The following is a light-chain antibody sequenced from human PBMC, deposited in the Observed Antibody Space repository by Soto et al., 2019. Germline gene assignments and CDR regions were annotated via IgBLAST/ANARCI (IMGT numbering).Light chain of an antibody. CDR2: SAS. J-gene: IGKJ2*01. Sequence: DIQMTQSPSTLSESVGDRVNITCRASQSVGRWLAWYQQKPGKAPKLLVFSASRLDSGAPSRFSGSGSGTDFTLTISSLQPDDFATYYCQQYNSFSTFGQGTKLEIK. CDR3: QQYNSFST. CDR1: QSVGRW. V-gene: IGKV1-5*03.